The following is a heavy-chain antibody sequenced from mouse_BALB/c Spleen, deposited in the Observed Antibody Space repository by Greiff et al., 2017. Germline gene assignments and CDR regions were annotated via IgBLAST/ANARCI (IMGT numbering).Heavy chain of an antibody. V-gene: IGHV1-67*01. CDR3: ASITTATDWYFDV. CDR1: GYTFTDYA. Sequence: VQLQESGPELVMPGVSVKISCKGSGYTFTDYAMHWVKQSHAKSLEWIGVISTYSGNTNYNQKFKGKATMTVDKSSSTAYMELARLTSEDSAIYYCASITTATDWYFDVWGAGTTVTVSS. CDR2: ISTYSGNT. J-gene: IGHJ1*01. D-gene: IGHD1-2*01.